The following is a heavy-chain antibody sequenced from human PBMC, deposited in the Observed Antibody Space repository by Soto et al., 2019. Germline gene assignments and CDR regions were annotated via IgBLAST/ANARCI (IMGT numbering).Heavy chain of an antibody. J-gene: IGHJ6*02. D-gene: IGHD6-13*01. CDR3: AREGYSSSWYGMDV. V-gene: IGHV1-69*04. CDR1: GGTFGSYT. CDR2: IIPILGIA. Sequence: ASGKVSCKASGGTFGSYTISWVRQAPGQGLEWMGRIIPILGIANYAQKFQGRVTITADKSTSTAYMELSSLRSEDTAVYYCAREGYSSSWYGMDVWGQGTTVTVSS.